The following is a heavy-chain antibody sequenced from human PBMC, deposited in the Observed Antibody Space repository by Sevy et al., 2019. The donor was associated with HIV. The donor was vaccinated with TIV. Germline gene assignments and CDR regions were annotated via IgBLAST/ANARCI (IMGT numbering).Heavy chain of an antibody. J-gene: IGHJ4*02. CDR1: GYTFTGYY. D-gene: IGHD4-17*01. V-gene: IGHV1-2*02. CDR3: ARRYGEGDY. Sequence: ASVKVSCKASGYTFTGYYMHWVRQARGQGLEWMGWINPNSGGTNYAQKFQGRVTMTRDTSIRTAYMELSRLRSDDTAVDYCARRYGEGDYWGQGTLVTVSS. CDR2: INPNSGGT.